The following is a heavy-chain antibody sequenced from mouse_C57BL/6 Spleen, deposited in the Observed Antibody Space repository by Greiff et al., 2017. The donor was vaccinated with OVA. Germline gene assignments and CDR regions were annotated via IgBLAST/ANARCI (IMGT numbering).Heavy chain of an antibody. CDR3: ARGATGYFDV. V-gene: IGHV5-9*01. D-gene: IGHD3-1*01. CDR1: GFTFSSYT. CDR2: ISGGGGNT. J-gene: IGHJ1*03. Sequence: DVKLVESGGGLVKPGGSLKLSCAASGFTFSSYTMSWVRQTPEKRLEWVATISGGGGNTYYPDSVKGRFTISRDNAKNTLYLQMSSLRSEDTALYYCARGATGYFDVWGTGTTVTVSS.